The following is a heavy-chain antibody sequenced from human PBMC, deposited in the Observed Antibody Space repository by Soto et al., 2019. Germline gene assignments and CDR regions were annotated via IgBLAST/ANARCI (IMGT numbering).Heavy chain of an antibody. Sequence: PGGSLRLSCAASGFTFSSYAMSWVRQAPGKGLEWVSAISGSGGSTYYADSVKGRFTISRDNSKNMLYLQMNSLRAEDTAVYYCAKADPVNNYYDSSGFDYWGQGTLVTVSS. D-gene: IGHD3-22*01. CDR2: ISGSGGST. J-gene: IGHJ4*02. V-gene: IGHV3-23*01. CDR1: GFTFSSYA. CDR3: AKADPVNNYYDSSGFDY.